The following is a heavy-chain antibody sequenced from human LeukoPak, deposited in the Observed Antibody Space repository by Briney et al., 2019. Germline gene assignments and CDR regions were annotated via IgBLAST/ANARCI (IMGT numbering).Heavy chain of an antibody. CDR3: IPVGATIQTFQH. CDR1: GGTFSSYA. Sequence: SVKVSCKASGGTFSSYAISWVRQAPGQGLEWMGGIIPIFGTANYAQKFQGRVTITTDESTSTAYMELSSLRSEDTAVYYCIPVGATIQTFQHWGQGTLVTVSS. V-gene: IGHV1-69*05. D-gene: IGHD1-26*01. J-gene: IGHJ1*01. CDR2: IIPIFGTA.